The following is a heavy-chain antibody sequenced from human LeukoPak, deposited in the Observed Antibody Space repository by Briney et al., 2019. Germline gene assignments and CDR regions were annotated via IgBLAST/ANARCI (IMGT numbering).Heavy chain of an antibody. CDR2: ISWNSGSI. Sequence: PGRSLRLSCAASGFTFDDYATHWVRQAPGKGLEWVSGISWNSGSIGYADSVKGRFTISRDNAKNSLYLQMNSLRAEDTALYYCAKDMWGSRYGDPHYYYYGMDVWGQGTTVTVSS. D-gene: IGHD4-17*01. J-gene: IGHJ6*02. V-gene: IGHV3-9*01. CDR3: AKDMWGSRYGDPHYYYYGMDV. CDR1: GFTFDDYA.